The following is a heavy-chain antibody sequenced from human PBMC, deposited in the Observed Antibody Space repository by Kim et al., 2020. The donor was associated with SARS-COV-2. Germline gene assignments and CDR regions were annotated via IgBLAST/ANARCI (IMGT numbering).Heavy chain of an antibody. D-gene: IGHD3-10*01. J-gene: IGHJ4*02. CDR3: SKRKSKGFYY. CDR1: GASLSGDF. V-gene: IGHV4-34*01. CDR2: IKHSGTT. Sequence: SETLSLTCAIDGASLSGDFWSWIRQPPGKGLEWIGDIKHSGTTNYNPALKSRVAFSTDTSKNQLSLTLKSVTAADTAIYYCSKRKSKGFYYWGQGPLDTV.